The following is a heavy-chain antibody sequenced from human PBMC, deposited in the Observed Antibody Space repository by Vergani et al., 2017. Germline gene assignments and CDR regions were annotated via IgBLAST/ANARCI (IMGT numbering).Heavy chain of an antibody. CDR3: ARDPSGWIAY. V-gene: IGHV3-30-3*01. CDR2: ISYDGSNK. Sequence: QVQLVESGGGVVQPGRSLRLSCAASGFTFTSCAMHWVRQAPGKGLEWVAVISYDGSNKYYADSVKGRFTISRDNSKNTLYLQMNSLRAEDTAVYYCARDPSGWIAYWGQGTLVTVSS. J-gene: IGHJ4*02. CDR1: GFTFTSCA. D-gene: IGHD6-19*01.